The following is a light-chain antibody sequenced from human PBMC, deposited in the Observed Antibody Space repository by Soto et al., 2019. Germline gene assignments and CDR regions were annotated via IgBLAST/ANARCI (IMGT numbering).Light chain of an antibody. CDR3: QQANSFPPGT. V-gene: IGKV3-20*01. J-gene: IGKJ5*01. CDR1: QSVSSTY. Sequence: EIVLTQSPGTLSLSPGERATLSCRASQSVSSTYLAWYQQKPGQAPRLLIYGASSRATGIPDRFSGSGSGTDFTLTISSLQPEDFATYYCQQANSFPPGTFGQGTRLEIK. CDR2: GAS.